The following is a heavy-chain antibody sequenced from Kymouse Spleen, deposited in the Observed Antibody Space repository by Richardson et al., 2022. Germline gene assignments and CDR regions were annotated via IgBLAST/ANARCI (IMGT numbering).Heavy chain of an antibody. CDR3: ARRIGESPRGYYGMDV. Sequence: QVQLQQWGAGLLKPSETLSLTCAVYGGSFSGYYWSWIRQPPGKGLEWIGEINHSGSTNYNPSLKSRVTISVDTSKNQFSLKLSSVTAADTAVYYCARRIGESPRGYYGMDVWGQGTTVTVSS. J-gene: IGHJ6*02. CDR2: INHSGST. CDR1: GGSFSGYY. V-gene: IGHV4-34*01. D-gene: IGHD3-10*01.